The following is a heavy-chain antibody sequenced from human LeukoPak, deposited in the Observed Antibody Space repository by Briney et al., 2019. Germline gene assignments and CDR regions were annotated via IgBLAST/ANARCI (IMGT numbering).Heavy chain of an antibody. D-gene: IGHD3-10*01. CDR2: IYPGDSDT. CDR1: GYSFTSYW. V-gene: IGHV5-51*01. CDR3: ARRPPPDYGSGSVNYYFDY. J-gene: IGHJ4*02. Sequence: KPGESLRISCKGSGYSFTSYWIAWVRQMPGKGLEWMGIIYPGDSDTRYSPSFQGQVTISADKSISTAYLQWSSLKASDTAMYYCARRPPPDYGSGSVNYYFDYWGQGTLVTVSS.